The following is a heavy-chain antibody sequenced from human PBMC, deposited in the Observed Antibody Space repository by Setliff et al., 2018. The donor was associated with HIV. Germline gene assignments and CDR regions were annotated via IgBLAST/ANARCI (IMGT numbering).Heavy chain of an antibody. Sequence: GGSLRLSCAASGFTFSSYAMSWVRQAPGRGLEWVSSISIGSGGAIDYADSVQGRFTISRDNSKNSLYLQMKGLRVEDTGVYYCARDNLYYNLYDGSPVYGMDVWGQGTTVTVSS. D-gene: IGHD3-3*01. CDR2: ISIGSGGAI. J-gene: IGHJ6*02. CDR1: GFTFSSYA. V-gene: IGHV3-21*01. CDR3: ARDNLYYNLYDGSPVYGMDV.